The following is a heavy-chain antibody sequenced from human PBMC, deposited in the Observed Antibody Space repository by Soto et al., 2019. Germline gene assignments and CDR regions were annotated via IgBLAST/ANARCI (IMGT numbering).Heavy chain of an antibody. CDR1: GFTFSSYA. V-gene: IGHV3-23*01. Sequence: EVQLLESGGGLVQPGGSLRLSCAVSGFTFSSYAMSWVRQAPGKGLEWVSAINLRGVSIYYADSVKGRFTISRDNSRNTLYLQMNSRGNEDTAVYYCATASPAQQWLDPYYFDYWGQGTLVTVSS. CDR3: ATASPAQQWLDPYYFDY. D-gene: IGHD6-19*01. J-gene: IGHJ4*02. CDR2: INLRGVSI.